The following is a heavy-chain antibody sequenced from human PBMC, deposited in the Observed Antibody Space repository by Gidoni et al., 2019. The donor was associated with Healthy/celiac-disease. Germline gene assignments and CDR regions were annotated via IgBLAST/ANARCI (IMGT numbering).Heavy chain of an antibody. CDR3: ARGLGYGDYALSAFDI. J-gene: IGHJ3*02. CDR1: GGSFSGYY. V-gene: IGHV4-34*01. D-gene: IGHD4-17*01. Sequence: QVQLQQWGAGLLKPSETLSLTCAVYGGSFSGYYWSWIRQPPGKGLEWIGEINHSGTTNYNPSLKSRVTISVDTSKNQFSLKLSSVTAADTAVYYCARGLGYGDYALSAFDIWGQGTMVTVSS. CDR2: INHSGTT.